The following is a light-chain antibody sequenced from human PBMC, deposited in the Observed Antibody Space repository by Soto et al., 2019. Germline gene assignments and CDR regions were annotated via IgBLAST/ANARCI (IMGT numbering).Light chain of an antibody. J-gene: IGKJ4*01. CDR2: DAS. Sequence: DIQMTQSPSTLSASVGDRVSITCGASQSISSWLAWYQQKPGKAPKLLIYDASSLESGVPSRFSGSGSGTEFTLTISSLQPDDFATYYCQQYNSYSLTFGGGTKVDI. V-gene: IGKV1-5*01. CDR1: QSISSW. CDR3: QQYNSYSLT.